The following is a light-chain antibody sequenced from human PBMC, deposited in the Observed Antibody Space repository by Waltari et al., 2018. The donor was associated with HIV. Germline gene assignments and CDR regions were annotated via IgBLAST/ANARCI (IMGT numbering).Light chain of an antibody. CDR2: TNT. J-gene: IGLJ2*01. CDR1: SSNIGAGYD. Sequence: QSVLTQPPSVSGAPGQRVTISCTGSSSNIGAGYDVNWYQQLPGTAPKLLITTNTNRPSGVPDRFSGSKSGTSASLAITGLQAEDEADYYCQSYDRSLSVIFGGGTKLTVL. CDR3: QSYDRSLSVI. V-gene: IGLV1-40*01.